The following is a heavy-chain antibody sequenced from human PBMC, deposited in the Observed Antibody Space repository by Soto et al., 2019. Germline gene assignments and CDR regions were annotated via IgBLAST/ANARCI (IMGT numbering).Heavy chain of an antibody. D-gene: IGHD3-22*01. CDR3: ARPAAYYNSTPYYSHY. Sequence: GEYLKLSCKGSGYSFTSYWIGGVRQMPGKGLEWMVIMYPGDSDTRYIPSVQGQVTISADQSISTAYLQWRRLKASNTAMYYCARPAAYYNSTPYYSHYWGQGTLVTVSS. J-gene: IGHJ4*02. CDR2: MYPGDSDT. CDR1: GYSFTSYW. V-gene: IGHV5-51*01.